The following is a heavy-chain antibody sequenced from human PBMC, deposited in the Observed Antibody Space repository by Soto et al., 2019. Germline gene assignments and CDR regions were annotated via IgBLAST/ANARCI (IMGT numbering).Heavy chain of an antibody. CDR1: GGIFTNNA. V-gene: IGHV1-69*01. J-gene: IGHJ6*02. CDR2: VIPLFDTA. CDR3: ATGGHNDGYSFYHCMDV. D-gene: IGHD5-18*01. Sequence: QVQVVQSGAEVKKPGSSVKVSCKVSGGIFTNNAISWVRQAPGQGLEWLGGVIPLFDTAYYAQIFRGRLRISADGATTTDYMELSGLTSADTAVYFCATGGHNDGYSFYHCMDVWGQGTTVTVS.